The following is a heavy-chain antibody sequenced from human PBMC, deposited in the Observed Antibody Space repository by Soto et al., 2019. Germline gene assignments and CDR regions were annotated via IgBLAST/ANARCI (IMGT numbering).Heavy chain of an antibody. V-gene: IGHV4-31*03. CDR3: ATSPGYYFDY. CDR1: GGSIGSGGYY. J-gene: IGHJ4*02. Sequence: QVQLQESGPGLVKPSQTLSLTCTVSGGSIGSGGYYWSWIRQHPGKGLEWIGYIYYSGITYYNPSLKSRVTISVDTSKLQCSLKLSSVTAADTAVYYCATSPGYYFDYWGQGTLVTVSS. CDR2: IYYSGIT.